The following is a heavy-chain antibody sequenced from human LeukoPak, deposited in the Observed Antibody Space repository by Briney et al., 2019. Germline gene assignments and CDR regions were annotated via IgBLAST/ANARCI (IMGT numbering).Heavy chain of an antibody. V-gene: IGHV1-46*01. Sequence: ASVKVSCKASGYTFTGYYMHWVRQAPGQGLEWMGIINPSGGSTSYAQKFQGRVTMTRDTSTSTVYMELSSLRSEDTAVYYCARAHSIAVAGTRIMGYWGQGTLVTVSS. CDR2: INPSGGST. CDR1: GYTFTGYY. D-gene: IGHD6-19*01. J-gene: IGHJ4*02. CDR3: ARAHSIAVAGTRIMGY.